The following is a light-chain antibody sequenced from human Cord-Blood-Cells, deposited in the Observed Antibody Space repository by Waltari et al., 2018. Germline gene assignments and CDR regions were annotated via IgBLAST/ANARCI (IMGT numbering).Light chain of an antibody. CDR2: GAS. CDR3: QQDYNLPYT. Sequence: EIVMTHSPATLSLSPGERATLSCRASQSFSSSYLSWYQQKPGQAPRLLIYGASTRATGIPARFSGSGSGTDFTLTISSLQPEDFAVYYCQQDYNLPYTFGQGTKLEIK. V-gene: IGKV3D-7*01. J-gene: IGKJ2*01. CDR1: QSFSSSY.